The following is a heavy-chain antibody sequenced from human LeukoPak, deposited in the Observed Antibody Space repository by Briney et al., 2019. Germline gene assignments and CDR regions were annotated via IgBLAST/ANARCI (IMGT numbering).Heavy chain of an antibody. CDR1: GFTFGDYA. J-gene: IGHJ3*02. CDR3: ARDGSGLGMDAFDI. Sequence: GRSLRLSCTASGFTFGDYAMSWFRQAPGKGLEWVGFIRSKAYGGTTEYAASVKGRFTISRDNSKNMLYLQMNSLRAEDTAVYYCARDGSGLGMDAFDIWGQGTMVTVSS. V-gene: IGHV3-49*03. D-gene: IGHD3-10*01. CDR2: IRSKAYGGTT.